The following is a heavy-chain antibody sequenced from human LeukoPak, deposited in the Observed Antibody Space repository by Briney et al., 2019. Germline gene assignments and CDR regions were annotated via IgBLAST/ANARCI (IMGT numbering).Heavy chain of an antibody. CDR3: ARVDCSSTSCYRRYYYMDV. CDR2: IYYSGST. Sequence: PSETLSLTCTVSGGSISSYYWSWIRQPPGKGLEWIGYIYYSGSTNYNPSLKSRVTISVDTSKNQSSLKLSSVTAADTAVYYCARVDCSSTSCYRRYYYMDVWGKGTTVTVSS. J-gene: IGHJ6*03. D-gene: IGHD2-2*02. CDR1: GGSISSYY. V-gene: IGHV4-59*01.